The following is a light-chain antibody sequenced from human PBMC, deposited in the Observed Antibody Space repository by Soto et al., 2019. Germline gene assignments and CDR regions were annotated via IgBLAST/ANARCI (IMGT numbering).Light chain of an antibody. V-gene: IGKV3-15*01. CDR1: QSVSSN. CDR3: QQYNKWPRT. CDR2: DAS. J-gene: IGKJ1*01. Sequence: EIVLTQSPATLSVSPGERVTLSCRASQSVSSNLVWYHQKPGQAPRLIIYDASTRATGIPARYSGSGSGTEFNFTISSLQSEDFAVYFCQQYNKWPRTLGQGTKVDI.